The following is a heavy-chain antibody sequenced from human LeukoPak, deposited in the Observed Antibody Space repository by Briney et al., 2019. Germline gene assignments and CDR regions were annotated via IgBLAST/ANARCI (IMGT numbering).Heavy chain of an antibody. Sequence: GGSLRLSCAASGFTFSDYAMSWVRQAPGKGLEWVSCISGSGGSTHYADSVKGRFTISRDNSKNTLYLQMNSLRAEDTAVYYCARCDHSSSSRFDYWGRGTLVTVSS. CDR2: ISGSGGST. CDR1: GFTFSDYA. V-gene: IGHV3-23*01. D-gene: IGHD6-6*01. J-gene: IGHJ4*02. CDR3: ARCDHSSSSRFDY.